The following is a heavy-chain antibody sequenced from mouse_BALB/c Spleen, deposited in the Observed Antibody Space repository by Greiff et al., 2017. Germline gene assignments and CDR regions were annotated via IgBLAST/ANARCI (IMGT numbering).Heavy chain of an antibody. Sequence: EVKLVESGGGLVKPGGSLKLSCAASGFTFSDYYMYWVRQTPEKRLEWVATISDGGSYTYYPDSVKGRFTISRDNAKNNLYLQMSSLKSEDTAMYYCARDSGSKAMDYWGQGTSVTVSS. D-gene: IGHD4-1*01. CDR1: GFTFSDYY. CDR2: ISDGGSYT. CDR3: ARDSGSKAMDY. V-gene: IGHV5-4*02. J-gene: IGHJ4*01.